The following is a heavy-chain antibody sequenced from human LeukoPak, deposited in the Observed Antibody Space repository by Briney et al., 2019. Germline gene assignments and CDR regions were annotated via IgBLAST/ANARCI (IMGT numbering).Heavy chain of an antibody. CDR3: ARVYSSNWPRPYYYFYSMDV. CDR1: GGSVSSGSYY. CDR2: IYYTGST. J-gene: IGHJ6*03. Sequence: SETLPLTCTVSGGSVSSGSYYWGWIRQPPGKGLEWIGYIYYTGSTNYNPSLKSRVTISVDTSYNQFSLKLRSVTAADTAVYYCARVYSSNWPRPYYYFYSMDVWGKGTTVTVSS. D-gene: IGHD6-13*01. V-gene: IGHV4-61*01.